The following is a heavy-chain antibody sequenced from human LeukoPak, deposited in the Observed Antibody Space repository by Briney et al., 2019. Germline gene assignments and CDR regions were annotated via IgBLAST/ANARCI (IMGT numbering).Heavy chain of an antibody. J-gene: IGHJ6*02. Sequence: ASVKVSCKASGYTFTSYDINWVRQATGQGLEWMGWMNPNNGNTGYAQKFQGRVTMTRSTSISAAYMELSSLRSEDTAVYYCARRSSSSGPLYDYYGMDVWGQGTTVTVSS. CDR1: GYTFTSYD. V-gene: IGHV1-8*01. D-gene: IGHD6-13*01. CDR3: ARRSSSSGPLYDYYGMDV. CDR2: MNPNNGNT.